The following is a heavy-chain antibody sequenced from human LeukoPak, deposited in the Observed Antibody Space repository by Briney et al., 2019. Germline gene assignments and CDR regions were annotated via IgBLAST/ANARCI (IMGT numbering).Heavy chain of an antibody. CDR1: GYIFTDYY. CDR2: INPNSGGT. D-gene: IGHD3-3*01. Sequence: GASVKVSCKASGYIFTDYYMHWVRQAPGQELGWMGRINPNSGGTNYAQKFQGRVTITADESTSTAYMELSSLRSEDTAVYYCARTPSSRFSNWFDPWGQGTLVTVSS. V-gene: IGHV1/OR15-1*04. J-gene: IGHJ5*02. CDR3: ARTPSSRFSNWFDP.